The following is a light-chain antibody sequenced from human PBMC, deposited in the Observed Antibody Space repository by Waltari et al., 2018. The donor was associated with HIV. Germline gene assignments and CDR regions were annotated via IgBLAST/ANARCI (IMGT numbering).Light chain of an antibody. Sequence: QSVLTQPPSVSGTPGQKVTISCSGGSSNVRRNPVNWYQQLPGTAPKLLIYSNNQRSSGVPERFSGSKSGTSASLAISGLQSDDETDYYCAVRDDRLNGVLFGGGTRLTVL. V-gene: IGLV1-44*01. J-gene: IGLJ2*01. CDR2: SNN. CDR3: AVRDDRLNGVL. CDR1: SSNVRRNP.